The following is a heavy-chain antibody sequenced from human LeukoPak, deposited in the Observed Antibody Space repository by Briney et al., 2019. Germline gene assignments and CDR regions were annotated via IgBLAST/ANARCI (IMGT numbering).Heavy chain of an antibody. V-gene: IGHV4-59*01. CDR1: GGSISSYY. J-gene: IGHJ4*02. D-gene: IGHD4-23*01. CDR2: IYYIGNT. CDR3: ARDTGTVVDY. Sequence: SETLSLTCTVSGGSISSYYWSWIRQPPGKGLEWIGYIYYIGNTNYNPSLKSRVTTSVDTSKNQFSLKLSSVTAADTAVYYCARDTGTVVDYWGQGTLVTVSS.